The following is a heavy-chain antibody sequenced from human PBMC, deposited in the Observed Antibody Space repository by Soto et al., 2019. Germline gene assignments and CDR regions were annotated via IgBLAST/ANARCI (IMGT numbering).Heavy chain of an antibody. D-gene: IGHD6-13*01. J-gene: IGHJ4*02. CDR2: ISGSGGST. CDR1: GFTFSSYA. CDR3: AKAGDYSSSWYYFDY. Sequence: GGSLRLSCAASGFTFSSYAMSWVRQAPGKGLEWVSAISGSGGSTYYADSVKGQFTISRDNSKNTLYLQMNSLRAEDTAVYYCAKAGDYSSSWYYFDYWGQGTLVTVSS. V-gene: IGHV3-23*01.